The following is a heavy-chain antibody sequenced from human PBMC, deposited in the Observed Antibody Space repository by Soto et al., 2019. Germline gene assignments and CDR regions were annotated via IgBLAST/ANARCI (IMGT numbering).Heavy chain of an antibody. CDR1: GFTFSSYA. CDR3: AKDFGLRFLEWLSLGYGAFDL. J-gene: IGHJ3*01. D-gene: IGHD3-3*01. V-gene: IGHV3-23*01. CDR2: ISGSGGST. Sequence: EVQLLECGGGLVQPGGSLRLSCAASGFTFSSYALSWVRQAPGKGLEWVSAISGSGGSTYYADSVKGRFTISRDNSKNTLYLHMNSLTAENTAVYYCAKDFGLRFLEWLSLGYGAFDLCGQGTMVTVSS.